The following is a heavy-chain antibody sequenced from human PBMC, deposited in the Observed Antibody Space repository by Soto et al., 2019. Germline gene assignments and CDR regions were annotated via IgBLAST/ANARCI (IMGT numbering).Heavy chain of an antibody. CDR2: IWYDGSNK. J-gene: IGHJ4*02. D-gene: IGHD1-26*01. CDR1: GFSFSNYG. V-gene: IGHV3-33*01. Sequence: PGGSLKLSCAASGFSFSNYGMHWVRQAPGKGLEWVAVIWYDGSNKYYADSVKGRFTISRDNSKNTLYLQMNSLRAEDTAVYYCARVNSGTYSYVDYWGQGTLVSV. CDR3: ARVNSGTYSYVDY.